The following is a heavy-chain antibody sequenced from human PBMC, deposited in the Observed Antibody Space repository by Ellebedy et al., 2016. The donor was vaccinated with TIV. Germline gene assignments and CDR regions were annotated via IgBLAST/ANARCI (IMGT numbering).Heavy chain of an antibody. Sequence: PGGSLRLSCAASGFPFSNHWMYWVRQGPGKGLVWVSRINDDGNFATYADSVKGRFTISRDNAKNTLYLQMNSLRAEDTAVYYCARDSILTMVRGVFADYWGQGTLVTVSS. CDR2: INDDGNFA. D-gene: IGHD3-10*01. CDR3: ARDSILTMVRGVFADY. J-gene: IGHJ4*02. V-gene: IGHV3-74*01. CDR1: GFPFSNHW.